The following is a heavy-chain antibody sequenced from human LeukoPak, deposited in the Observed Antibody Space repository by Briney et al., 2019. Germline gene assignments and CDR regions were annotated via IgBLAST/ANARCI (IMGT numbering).Heavy chain of an antibody. CDR2: ISISGSTI. Sequence: PGGSLRLSCAASGFTFSSYEMNWVRQAPGKGLEWVSYISISGSTIYYADSVKGRFTISRDNAKNSLYLQMSSLRVEDTAVYYCAREGLWGAARDAFDIWGQGTMVTVSS. J-gene: IGHJ3*02. CDR3: AREGLWGAARDAFDI. CDR1: GFTFSSYE. D-gene: IGHD6-6*01. V-gene: IGHV3-48*03.